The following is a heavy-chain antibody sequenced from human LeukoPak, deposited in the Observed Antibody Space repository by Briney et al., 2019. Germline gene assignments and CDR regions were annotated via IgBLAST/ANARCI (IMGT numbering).Heavy chain of an antibody. J-gene: IGHJ4*02. Sequence: SETLSLTCTVSGGSISSYYWSWIRQPPGKGLEWTGYIYYSGSTNYNPSLKSRVTISVDTSKNQFSLKLSSVTAADTAVYYSARGPYSGYNGLFDYWGQGTLVTVSS. CDR1: GGSISSYY. CDR2: IYYSGST. D-gene: IGHD5-12*01. V-gene: IGHV4-59*01. CDR3: ARGPYSGYNGLFDY.